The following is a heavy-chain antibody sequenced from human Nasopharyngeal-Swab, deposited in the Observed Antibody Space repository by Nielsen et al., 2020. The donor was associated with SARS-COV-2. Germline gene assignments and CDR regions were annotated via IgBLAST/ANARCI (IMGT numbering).Heavy chain of an antibody. V-gene: IGHV3-23*01. CDR2: ISGSGDTT. CDR1: GFTFSSYA. CDR3: AKAPYLRGLDA. Sequence: GESLKISCAASGFTFSSYAMSWVRQAPGKGLEWVSIISGSGDTTYYADSVKDRFTTSRDNSKNTLYMQTNSLRVEDTAVYYCAKAPYLRGLDAWGQGTTVTVSS. J-gene: IGHJ6*02. D-gene: IGHD2-21*01.